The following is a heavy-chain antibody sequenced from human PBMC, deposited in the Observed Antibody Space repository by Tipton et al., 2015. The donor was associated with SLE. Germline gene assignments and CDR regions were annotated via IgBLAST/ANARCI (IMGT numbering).Heavy chain of an antibody. Sequence: TLSLTCTVSGGSISSGDYYWSWIRQPPGKGLEWIGYIYYSGSTYYNPSLKSRVTISVDTSKNQFSLKLSSVTAADTAVYYCARGRDYYGSGSYSYYFDYWGQGTLVTVSS. V-gene: IGHV4-30-4*01. D-gene: IGHD3-10*01. CDR2: IYYSGST. CDR3: ARGRDYYGSGSYSYYFDY. J-gene: IGHJ4*02. CDR1: GGSISSGDYY.